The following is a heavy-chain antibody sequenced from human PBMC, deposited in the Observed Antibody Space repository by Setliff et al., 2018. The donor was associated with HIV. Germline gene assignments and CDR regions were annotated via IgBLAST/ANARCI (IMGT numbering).Heavy chain of an antibody. Sequence: ASVKVSCKASGYTFTTYGANWVRQAPGQGLEWMGWINSYNGNTKFAQKFQGRVTMTTDTSTTTAFMELRSLKADDTGIYYCSRSGAPPYYYYGMDVWGQGTTVTVSS. D-gene: IGHD3-10*01. J-gene: IGHJ6*02. CDR3: SRSGAPPYYYYGMDV. CDR2: INSYNGNT. V-gene: IGHV1-18*04. CDR1: GYTFTTYG.